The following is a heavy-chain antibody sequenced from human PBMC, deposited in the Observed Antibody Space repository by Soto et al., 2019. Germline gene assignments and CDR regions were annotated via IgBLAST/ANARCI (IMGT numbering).Heavy chain of an antibody. V-gene: IGHV3-9*01. CDR1: GFTFHYYA. CDR3: VKDDRDCSSTSCYGSYFHYYGMDV. Sequence: EVQLVESGGGLVQPGRSLRLSCAASGFTFHYYAMHWVRQAPGKGLEWVSGISWNSGSIDYADSVKGRFTISRDNAKNSLYLQMNSLRAEDTAFHYCVKDDRDCSSTSCYGSYFHYYGMDVWGQGTTVTVSS. CDR2: ISWNSGSI. D-gene: IGHD2-2*01. J-gene: IGHJ6*02.